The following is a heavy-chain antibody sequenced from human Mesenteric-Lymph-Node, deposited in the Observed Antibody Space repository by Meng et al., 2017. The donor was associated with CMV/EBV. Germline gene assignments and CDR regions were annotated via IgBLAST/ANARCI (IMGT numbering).Heavy chain of an antibody. D-gene: IGHD1-26*01. V-gene: IGHV3-30*02. Sequence: GESLKISCAASGFTFSTFGIHWVRQAPGKGLEWVTFIRFDGSLTYYADSVRGRFTISRDNSKNTGYLQMNSLRAEDTAVYYCAKGWDVRYWGQGTLVTVSS. CDR2: IRFDGSLT. J-gene: IGHJ4*02. CDR3: AKGWDVRY. CDR1: GFTFSTFG.